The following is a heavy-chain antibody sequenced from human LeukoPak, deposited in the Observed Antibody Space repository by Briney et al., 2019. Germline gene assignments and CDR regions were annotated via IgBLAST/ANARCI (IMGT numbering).Heavy chain of an antibody. CDR3: ARDNGWSADF. V-gene: IGHV3-9*01. D-gene: IGHD2-15*01. CDR1: GFTFDFYA. CDR2: ISWNSGSI. Sequence: GRSLRLSCGAWGFTFDFYAMQWVGHAPGRGLEWVSGISWNSGSIGYADSVKGRFTISRDNAKNSLYLQMNSLRAEDTAVYYCARDNGWSADFWGQGTLVTVSS. J-gene: IGHJ4*02.